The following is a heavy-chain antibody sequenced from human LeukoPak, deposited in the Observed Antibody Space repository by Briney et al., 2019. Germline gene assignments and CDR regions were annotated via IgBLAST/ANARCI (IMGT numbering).Heavy chain of an antibody. D-gene: IGHD6-19*01. V-gene: IGHV4-34*01. CDR3: ARRRYSSGWYRSLIDY. Sequence: PSETLSLTCAVYGGSFSGYYWSWIRQPPGKVLEWIGEINHSRSTNYNPSLKSRVAILVDTSKDQFSLKLSSVTAADTAVYYCARRRYSSGWYRSLIDYWGQGTLVTVSS. CDR1: GGSFSGYY. J-gene: IGHJ4*02. CDR2: INHSRST.